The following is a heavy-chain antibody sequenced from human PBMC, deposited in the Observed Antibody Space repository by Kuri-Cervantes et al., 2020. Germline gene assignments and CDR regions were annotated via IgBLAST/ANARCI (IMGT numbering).Heavy chain of an antibody. CDR3: ARRSGYYYGMDV. D-gene: IGHD6-19*01. J-gene: IGHJ6*02. CDR1: GGSISSYY. Sequence: GSLRLSCTVSGGSISSYYWSWIRQPPGKGLEWIGYIYYSGSTNYNPSLKSRVTISVDTSKNQFSLKLSSVTAADTAVYYCARRSGYYYGMDVWGQGTTVTVSS. V-gene: IGHV4-59*01. CDR2: IYYSGST.